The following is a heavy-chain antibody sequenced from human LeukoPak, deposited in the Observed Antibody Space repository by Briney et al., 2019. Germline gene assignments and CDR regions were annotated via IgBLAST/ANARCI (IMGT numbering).Heavy chain of an antibody. V-gene: IGHV1-2*02. D-gene: IGHD2-8*02. J-gene: IGHJ4*02. CDR3: AREIVLEVYTSPRPFDY. CDR1: GYTFTDWY. Sequence: ASVKVSCKASGYTFTDWYIHWVRQAPGQGLEWLGWFNPNTGGTNFAQKFQGRVTMTGDTSISTAYLELDRPRSDDTAVYYCAREIVLEVYTSPRPFDYWGQGTLITVSS. CDR2: FNPNTGGT.